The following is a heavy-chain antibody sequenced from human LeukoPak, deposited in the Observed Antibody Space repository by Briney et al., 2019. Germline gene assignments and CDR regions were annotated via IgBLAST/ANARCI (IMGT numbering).Heavy chain of an antibody. CDR1: GYSFTNYW. Sequence: GESQKISCKGSGYSFTNYWIGWVRQMPGKGLEWMGIIYPGDSDTTYSPSFQGQVTISADKSISTAYLQWSSLKASDTAMYYCARRDGYCSSTSCYADYYYGMDVWGQGTTVTVSS. CDR3: ARRDGYCSSTSCYADYYYGMDV. J-gene: IGHJ6*02. V-gene: IGHV5-51*01. D-gene: IGHD2-2*01. CDR2: IYPGDSDT.